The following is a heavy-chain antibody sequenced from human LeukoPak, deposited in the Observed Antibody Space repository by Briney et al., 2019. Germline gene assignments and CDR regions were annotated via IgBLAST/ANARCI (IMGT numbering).Heavy chain of an antibody. Sequence: ASVKVSCKASGYSFTGYYIHWVRQAPGQGFAWMGWINPYSGDTNYAQKFQGRLTMTRDTSISTAYMELSRLKSDDTAFYYCARTNGGYEYNWGLGTLVTVSS. CDR2: INPYSGDT. D-gene: IGHD5-12*01. CDR3: ARTNGGYEYN. CDR1: GYSFTGYY. J-gene: IGHJ4*02. V-gene: IGHV1-2*02.